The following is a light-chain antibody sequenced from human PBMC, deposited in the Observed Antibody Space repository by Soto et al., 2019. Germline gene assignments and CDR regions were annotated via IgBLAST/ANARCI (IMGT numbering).Light chain of an antibody. J-gene: IGKJ4*01. Sequence: EIVLTQSPDTLSLSPGDKATLSCRASQSVSGFLGWYQQKPGQAPRLLIYGASTRATGVPDRFSGSGSGTDFTLTISSLQPEDFATYYCQQANSFPLTFGGGTKVDI. CDR1: QSVSGF. V-gene: IGKV3-11*01. CDR2: GAS. CDR3: QQANSFPLT.